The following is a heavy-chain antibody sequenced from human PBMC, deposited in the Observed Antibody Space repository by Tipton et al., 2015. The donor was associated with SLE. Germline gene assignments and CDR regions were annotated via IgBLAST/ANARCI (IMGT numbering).Heavy chain of an antibody. CDR1: GGSINSYY. Sequence: LRLSCTVSGGSINSYYWSWIRQPPGKGLAWIGAVYYTGNTDYNPSLKSRVTMSLDTSTNQISLELTSVTAADTAVYYCAREDDSRYGNWVDPWGQGTLVTVSS. V-gene: IGHV4-59*12. J-gene: IGHJ5*02. CDR2: VYYTGNT. D-gene: IGHD4-11*01. CDR3: AREDDSRYGNWVDP.